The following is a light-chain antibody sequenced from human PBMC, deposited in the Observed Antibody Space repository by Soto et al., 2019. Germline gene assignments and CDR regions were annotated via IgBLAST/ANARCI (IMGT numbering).Light chain of an antibody. V-gene: IGKV3-20*01. J-gene: IGKJ4*01. CDR3: QQYGSTPLT. Sequence: EIVLTQSPGTLSLSPGERAPSPCRPVRRFGNNKLAWYQQKPGQAPRFLIYDASSRATGTPDRFSGSGSGTDFTLTITRLEPEDFAVYYCQQYGSTPLTFGGGTKIEI. CDR1: RRFGNNK. CDR2: DAS.